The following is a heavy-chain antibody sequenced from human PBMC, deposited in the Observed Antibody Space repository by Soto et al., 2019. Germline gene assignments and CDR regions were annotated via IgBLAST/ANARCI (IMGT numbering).Heavy chain of an antibody. D-gene: IGHD6-6*01. Sequence: ASVKVSCKASGYTFTSYYMHWVRQAPGQGLEWMGIINPSGGSTSYAQKFQGRVTMTRDTSTSTVYMELSSLRSEDTAVYYCARTEYRGSSPPGGLFDYWGQGTLVTVSS. J-gene: IGHJ4*02. CDR3: ARTEYRGSSPPGGLFDY. CDR2: INPSGGST. V-gene: IGHV1-46*01. CDR1: GYTFTSYY.